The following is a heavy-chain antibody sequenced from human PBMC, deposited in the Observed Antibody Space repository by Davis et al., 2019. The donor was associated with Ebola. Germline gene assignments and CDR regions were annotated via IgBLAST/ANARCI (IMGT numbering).Heavy chain of an antibody. CDR2: INAGNGNT. D-gene: IGHD3-3*01. Sequence: AASVKVSCKASGYTFTTYAMQWVRQAPGQRLEWMGWINAGNGNTKYSQKFQGRVTITSDTSASTAYMELSSLRSEDTAVYYCGSRIAVFGNDYWGQGTLVTVSS. CDR3: GSRIAVFGNDY. J-gene: IGHJ4*02. CDR1: GYTFTTYA. V-gene: IGHV1-3*01.